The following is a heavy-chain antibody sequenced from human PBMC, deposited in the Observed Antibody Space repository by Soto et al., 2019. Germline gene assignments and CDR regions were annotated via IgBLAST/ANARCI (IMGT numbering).Heavy chain of an antibody. J-gene: IGHJ3*02. V-gene: IGHV5-51*01. CDR2: IYPGDSDT. CDR1: GYRFTSYW. Sequence: KISCKGSGYRFTSYWIGWVRQMPGKALEWMGIIYPGDSDTRHSPSFQGQVTISADKSISTAYLQWSSLKASDTAMYYCARRGYSYGYGFDIWGQGTMVTVSS. D-gene: IGHD5-18*01. CDR3: ARRGYSYGYGFDI.